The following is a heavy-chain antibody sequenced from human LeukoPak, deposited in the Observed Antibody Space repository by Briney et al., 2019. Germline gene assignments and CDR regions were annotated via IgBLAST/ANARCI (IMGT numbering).Heavy chain of an antibody. V-gene: IGHV4-59*01. J-gene: IGHJ6*03. CDR1: DGSITNYY. Sequence: PSETRSLTCTVSDGSITNYYWTWIRQPPGKGLEGFGFISDSENTDYNPSLESRVTISLDTSKNQFSLKLTSVTAADTAVYYCARGYGYYYYYMDVWGKGTTVTVSS. CDR3: ARGYGYYYYYMDV. D-gene: IGHD4-17*01. CDR2: ISDSENT.